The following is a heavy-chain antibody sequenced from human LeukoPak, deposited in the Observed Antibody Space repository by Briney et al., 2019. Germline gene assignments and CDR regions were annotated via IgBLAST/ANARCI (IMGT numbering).Heavy chain of an antibody. D-gene: IGHD2-2*01. CDR1: GYSISSGYY. Sequence: KPSETLSLTCAVSGYSISSGYYWGWIRQPPGKGLEWIGSIYHSGSTYYNPSLKSRVTISVDTSKNQFSLKLSSVTTADTAVYYCARGARVVPVAMSVFWYYYTDVWGKGTTVTISS. CDR2: IYHSGST. CDR3: ARGARVVPVAMSVFWYYYTDV. V-gene: IGHV4-38-2*01. J-gene: IGHJ6*03.